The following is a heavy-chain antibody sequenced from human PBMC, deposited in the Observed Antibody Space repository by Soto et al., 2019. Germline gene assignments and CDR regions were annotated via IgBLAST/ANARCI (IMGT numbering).Heavy chain of an antibody. D-gene: IGHD5-12*01. CDR2: ISSSSRTI. Sequence: GGSLRLSCAAYGFDFDYYSMNWVRQAPGKGLEWVSYISSSSRTIYCADSVKGRFTISRDNAKNSLYLQMNSLRAEDTAVYYCAREWDGDGYNSGWFDPWGQGTLVTVSS. J-gene: IGHJ5*02. CDR3: AREWDGDGYNSGWFDP. V-gene: IGHV3-48*01. CDR1: GFDFDYYS.